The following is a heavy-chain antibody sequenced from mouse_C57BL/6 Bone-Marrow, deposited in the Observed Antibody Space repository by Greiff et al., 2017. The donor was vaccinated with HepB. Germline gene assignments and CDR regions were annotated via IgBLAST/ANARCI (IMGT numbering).Heavy chain of an antibody. CDR1: GYTFTSYG. CDR3: ARSNYCGSSPWYFDV. Sequence: VQLVESGAELARPGASVKLSCKASGYTFTSYGISWVKQRTGQGLEWIGEIYPRSGNTYYNEKFKGQATLTADKSSSTAYMELRSLTSEDSAVYFCARSNYCGSSPWYFDVWGTGTTVTVSS. CDR2: IYPRSGNT. D-gene: IGHD1-1*01. V-gene: IGHV1-81*01. J-gene: IGHJ1*03.